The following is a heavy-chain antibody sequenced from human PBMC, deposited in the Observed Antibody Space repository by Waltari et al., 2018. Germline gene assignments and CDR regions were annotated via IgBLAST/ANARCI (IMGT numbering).Heavy chain of an antibody. V-gene: IGHV1-18*01. Sequence: QVQLVQSGAEVKKPGASVKVSCKASGYTFTSYGISWVRQAPGQGLEWMGWISAYNGNTHYATKLQGRVTMTTDTSTSTAYMELRSLRSDDTAVYYCARKGHYDFWSGYYSGAFDIWGQGTMVTVSS. CDR1: GYTFTSYG. CDR2: ISAYNGNT. CDR3: ARKGHYDFWSGYYSGAFDI. J-gene: IGHJ3*02. D-gene: IGHD3-3*01.